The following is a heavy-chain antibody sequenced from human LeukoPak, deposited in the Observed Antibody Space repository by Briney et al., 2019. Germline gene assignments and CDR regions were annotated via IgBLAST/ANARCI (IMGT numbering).Heavy chain of an antibody. Sequence: ASVKVSCKASGGTFSSYAISWVRQAPGQGLEWMGGIIPIFGTANYAQKFQGRVTITADKSTSTAYMELRSLRSDDTAVYYCARSPYYYDSSGYYAFDYWGQGTLVTVSS. CDR3: ARSPYYYDSSGYYAFDY. D-gene: IGHD3-22*01. J-gene: IGHJ4*02. CDR2: IIPIFGTA. CDR1: GGTFSSYA. V-gene: IGHV1-69*06.